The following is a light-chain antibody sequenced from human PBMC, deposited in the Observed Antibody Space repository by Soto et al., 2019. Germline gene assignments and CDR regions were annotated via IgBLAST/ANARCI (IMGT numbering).Light chain of an antibody. V-gene: IGLV2-8*01. CDR1: SSDVGGYNY. Sequence: QSALTQPPSASGSPGQSVTISCTGTSSDVGGYNYVSWYQQHPGKAPKLMIYEVSKRPSGVPDRFSGSKSGNTASLTVCGLQAEDEADYYCSSYAGSNNHVVFGGGTKLTVL. CDR3: SSYAGSNNHVV. CDR2: EVS. J-gene: IGLJ2*01.